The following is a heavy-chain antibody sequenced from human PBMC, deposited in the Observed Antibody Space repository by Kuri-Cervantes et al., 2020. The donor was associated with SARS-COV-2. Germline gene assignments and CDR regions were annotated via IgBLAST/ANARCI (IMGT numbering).Heavy chain of an antibody. Sequence: ASVKVSCKASGYTFTGYYMHWVRQAPGQGLEWMGRINPNSGGTNYAQKFQGRVTMTRDTSIGTAYMELSRLRSDDTAVYYCAQLQFGDYYDSSGYPDAFDIWGQGTMVTVSS. CDR1: GYTFTGYY. V-gene: IGHV1-2*06. J-gene: IGHJ3*02. D-gene: IGHD3-22*01. CDR2: INPNSGGT. CDR3: AQLQFGDYYDSSGYPDAFDI.